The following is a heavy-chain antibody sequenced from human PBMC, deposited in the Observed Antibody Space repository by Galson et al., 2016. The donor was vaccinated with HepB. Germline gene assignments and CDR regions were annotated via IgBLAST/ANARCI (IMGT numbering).Heavy chain of an antibody. CDR3: TQAGGDY. V-gene: IGHV3-15*01. CDR1: GLTFSAAR. Sequence: SLRLSCAASGLTFSAARMSWVRQAPGKGLEWVGHIKNKAEGGTTDYAAAVRDRFSISRDDTKNTVYLQMNSLKTEDTAVYYCTQAGGDYRGQGALVTVSS. J-gene: IGHJ4*02. CDR2: IKNKAEGGTT. D-gene: IGHD3-10*01.